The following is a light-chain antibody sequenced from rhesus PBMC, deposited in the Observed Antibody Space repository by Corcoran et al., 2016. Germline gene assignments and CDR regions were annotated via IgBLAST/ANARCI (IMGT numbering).Light chain of an antibody. CDR2: KAS. CDR1: QRVSSW. CDR3: LEYSTSPWT. Sequence: DIQMTQSPSSLSAPVGDTVTITCRASQRVSSWLDWYQQKPGKAPNLLIYKASSLQSGVPSRFSGSGSGTDFTLTIYSLQPEDFATYYCLEYSTSPWTFGQGTKVEIK. J-gene: IGKJ1*01. V-gene: IGKV1-22*01.